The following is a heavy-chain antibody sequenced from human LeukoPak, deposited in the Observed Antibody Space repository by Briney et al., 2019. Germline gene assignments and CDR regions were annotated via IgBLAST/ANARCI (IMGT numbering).Heavy chain of an antibody. CDR1: GYTFTGYY. J-gene: IGHJ4*02. V-gene: IGHV1-2*02. CDR3: ARDLYYYDSSGYYYHGYFDY. Sequence: GASVKVSFKASGYTFTGYYMHWARQAPGQGLEGMGWINPNSGGTNYAQKFQGRVTMTRDTSISTAYMELSRLRSDDTAVYYCARDLYYYDSSGYYYHGYFDYWGQGTLVTVSS. D-gene: IGHD3-22*01. CDR2: INPNSGGT.